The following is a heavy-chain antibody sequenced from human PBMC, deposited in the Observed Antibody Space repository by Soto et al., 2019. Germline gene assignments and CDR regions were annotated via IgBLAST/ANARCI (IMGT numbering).Heavy chain of an antibody. Sequence: SETLSLTCTGSGGSISSYYWSWIRQPPGKGLEWIGYIYYSGSTKYNPSLKSRVSISVDTSKNQFSLKLSSVTAADTAAYFCARRYGYGTFDIWGQGTMVTVS. V-gene: IGHV4-59*01. CDR3: ARRYGYGTFDI. D-gene: IGHD5-18*01. J-gene: IGHJ3*02. CDR1: GGSISSYY. CDR2: IYYSGST.